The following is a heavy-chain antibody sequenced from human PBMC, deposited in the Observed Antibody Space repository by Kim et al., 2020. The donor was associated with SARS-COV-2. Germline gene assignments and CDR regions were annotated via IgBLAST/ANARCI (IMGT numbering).Heavy chain of an antibody. Sequence: GGSLRLSCAASGFTFSSYAMSWVRQASGKGLEWVSAISGSGGSTYYAVSVKGRFTISRDNSKNTLYLQMNSVRAEDTAVYYCAKDRGGGMDVWGQGTTVTDSS. CDR3: AKDRGGGMDV. D-gene: IGHD3-16*01. CDR2: ISGSGGST. J-gene: IGHJ6*02. CDR1: GFTFSSYA. V-gene: IGHV3-23*01.